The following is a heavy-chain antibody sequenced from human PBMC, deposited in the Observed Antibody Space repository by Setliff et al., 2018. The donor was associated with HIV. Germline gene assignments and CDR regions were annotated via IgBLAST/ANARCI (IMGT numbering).Heavy chain of an antibody. CDR2: SNQSGSG. J-gene: IGHJ4*02. D-gene: IGHD2-21*02. CDR1: GGSLRDYY. CDR3: AISIVGVTSEMY. V-gene: IGHV4-34*01. Sequence: SETLSLTCVMDGGSLRDYYWSWIRQSPGKGLEWIGESNQSGSGNYNPSLKSRVTVSVDTSKTQYSLKMISVTAADTAMYYCAISIVGVTSEMYWAQGTLVTVSS.